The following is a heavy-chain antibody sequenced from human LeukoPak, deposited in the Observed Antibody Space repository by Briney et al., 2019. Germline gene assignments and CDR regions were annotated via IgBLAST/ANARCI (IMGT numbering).Heavy chain of an antibody. CDR1: GVSIRSSSYY. D-gene: IGHD3-10*01. CDR3: ATGPITMVRGVIAFFDY. J-gene: IGHJ4*02. CDR2: IYYGGST. Sequence: SETLSLTCTVSGVSIRSSSYYWAWIRQPPGKGLQWIGNIYYGGSTFYNPSLKSRVTISVDTSKNQFSLKLSSVTAADTAVYYCATGPITMVRGVIAFFDYWGQGTLVTVSS. V-gene: IGHV4-39*07.